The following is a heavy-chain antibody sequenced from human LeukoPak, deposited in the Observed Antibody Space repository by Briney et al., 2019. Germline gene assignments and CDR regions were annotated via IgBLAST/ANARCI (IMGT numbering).Heavy chain of an antibody. J-gene: IGHJ4*02. V-gene: IGHV3-66*04. CDR3: TRLQDY. CDR2: IYSGGST. Sequence: PGGSLRLSCAASGFIVSNMYMSWVRQAPGKGLEWVSVIYSGGSTYYADSVKGRFTISRDNSKNTLYLQSNSLRAEDTAVYYCTRLQDYWGQGTLVTVSS. D-gene: IGHD1-1*01. CDR1: GFIVSNMY.